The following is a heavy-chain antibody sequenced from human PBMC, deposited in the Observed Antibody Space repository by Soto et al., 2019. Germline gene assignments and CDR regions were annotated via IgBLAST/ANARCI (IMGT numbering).Heavy chain of an antibody. CDR1: GFTFDDYG. D-gene: IGHD3-22*01. CDR3: ARGFRRDYDSSGYYYGDFDE. J-gene: IGHJ4*02. Sequence: GGSLRLSCAASGFTFDDYGMAWVRQAPGKGLEWVSAINWNGVSTGYADSVKGRFTISRDNARNSLYLQMNSLRAEDTALYYCARGFRRDYDSSGYYYGDFDEWGQGTLVTVSS. CDR2: INWNGVST. V-gene: IGHV3-20*04.